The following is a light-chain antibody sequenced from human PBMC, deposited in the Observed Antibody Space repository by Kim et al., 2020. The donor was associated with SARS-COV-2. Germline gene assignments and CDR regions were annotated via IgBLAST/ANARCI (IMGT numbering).Light chain of an antibody. CDR2: GKY. Sequence: ALGRTVRLTCQGDSLRNYYATWYQQRPGQAPTLVLYGKYDRPSGVPDRFSGSASGNTASLTITGAQAEDEADYYCSSRDSTGDHVVFGGGTKLTVL. V-gene: IGLV3-19*01. CDR3: SSRDSTGDHVV. J-gene: IGLJ3*02. CDR1: SLRNYY.